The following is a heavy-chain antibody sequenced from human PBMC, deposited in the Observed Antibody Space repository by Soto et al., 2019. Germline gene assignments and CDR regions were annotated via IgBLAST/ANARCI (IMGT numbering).Heavy chain of an antibody. V-gene: IGHV3-74*01. CDR1: GFTFSSYW. CDR3: ARGKQAPPTPYYDFWSGYYNYYYYYMDV. J-gene: IGHJ6*03. D-gene: IGHD3-3*01. Sequence: GGSLRLSCAASGFTFSSYWMHWVRQAPGKGLVWVSRINSDGSSTSYADSVKGRFTISRDNAKNTLYLQMNSLRAEDTAVYYCARGKQAPPTPYYDFWSGYYNYYYYYMDVWGKGTTVTVSS. CDR2: INSDGSST.